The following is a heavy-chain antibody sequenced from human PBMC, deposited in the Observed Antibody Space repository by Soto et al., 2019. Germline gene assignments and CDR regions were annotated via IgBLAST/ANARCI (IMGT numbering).Heavy chain of an antibody. CDR1: GYIFSDYG. D-gene: IGHD4-4*01. J-gene: IGHJ3*02. V-gene: IGHV1-18*01. CDR3: ARPVTSPDHLDI. CDR2: ISAYNGNT. Sequence: ASVKVSCKSSGYIFSDYGITWVRQAPGQGLEWMGWISAYNGNTDYAQKFQDRLTLATDTSTSTAYMELRSLRSDDTALYYCARPVTSPDHLDIWGQGTMVTVSS.